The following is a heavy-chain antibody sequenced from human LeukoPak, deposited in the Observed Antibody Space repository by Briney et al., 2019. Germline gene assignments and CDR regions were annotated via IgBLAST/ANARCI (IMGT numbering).Heavy chain of an antibody. CDR3: ARDFGRGDSGYYYYMDV. CDR2: ISSNGGST. D-gene: IGHD4-17*01. V-gene: IGHV3-64*01. J-gene: IGHJ6*03. Sequence: PGGSLRLSCAASGFTFITYSMHWVRQAPGKGLEYVSTISSNGGSTYYANSVKGRFTISRDNSKNTLYLQMGSLRAEDMAVYYCARDFGRGDSGYYYYMDVWGKGTTVTISS. CDR1: GFTFITYS.